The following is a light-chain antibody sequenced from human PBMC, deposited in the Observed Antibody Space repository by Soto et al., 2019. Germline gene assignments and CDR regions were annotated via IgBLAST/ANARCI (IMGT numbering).Light chain of an antibody. CDR1: QSVGGNY. CDR3: QQYGTSPRT. J-gene: IGKJ1*01. V-gene: IGKV3-20*01. Sequence: EIVLTQSPGTLSSSPGERATLSCRASQSVGGNYLAWYQQKPGQAPRLLIYGASSRATGIPDRFSGSGSGTDFTLTISRLEPEDFAVYYCQQYGTSPRTFGQGTKVDIK. CDR2: GAS.